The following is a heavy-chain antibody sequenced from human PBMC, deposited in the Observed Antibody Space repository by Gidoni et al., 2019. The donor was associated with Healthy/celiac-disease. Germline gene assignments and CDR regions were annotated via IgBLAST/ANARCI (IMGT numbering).Heavy chain of an antibody. CDR3: ASHNYYDSSGYYSDY. CDR2: IYYSGST. Sequence: QVQLQESGPGLVKPSETLSLTCTVSGGSISSYYWSWLRQPPGKGLEWIGYIYYSGSTNYNPSLKSRVTISVDTSKNQFSLKLSSVTAADTAVYYCASHNYYDSSGYYSDYWGQGTLVTVSS. D-gene: IGHD3-22*01. CDR1: GGSISSYY. V-gene: IGHV4-59*01. J-gene: IGHJ4*02.